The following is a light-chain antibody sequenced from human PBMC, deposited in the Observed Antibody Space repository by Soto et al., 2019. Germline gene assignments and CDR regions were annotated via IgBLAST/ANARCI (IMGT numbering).Light chain of an antibody. V-gene: IGKV3-15*01. CDR3: QRYDNWPLT. CDR1: QSISDN. Sequence: EIVMTHSPATLSVSPWEIATLSCRASQSISDNLAWYQQKPGLAPRLLIYHTSTRATGVPARFSGSGSGTEFSLTISSLQSEDFAVYYCQRYDNWPLTFGGGTKVDIK. J-gene: IGKJ4*01. CDR2: HTS.